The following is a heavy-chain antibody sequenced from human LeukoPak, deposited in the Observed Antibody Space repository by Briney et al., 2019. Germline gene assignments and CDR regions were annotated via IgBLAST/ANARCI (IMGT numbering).Heavy chain of an antibody. CDR3: ARVAEAAAFDS. CDR1: GFTFSTYS. J-gene: IGHJ4*02. CDR2: ISRNSRYI. V-gene: IGHV3-21*06. D-gene: IGHD6-13*01. Sequence: GGSLRLSCAASGFTFSTYSMNWVRQAPGKGLEWVSSISRNSRYIYYADSMRGRLTISRDNAKNPLYLQMNSLKPEDTAVYYCARVAEAAAFDSWGQGTLVTVSS.